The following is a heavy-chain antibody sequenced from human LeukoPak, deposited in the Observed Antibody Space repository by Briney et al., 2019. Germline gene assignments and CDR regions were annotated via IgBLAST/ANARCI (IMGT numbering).Heavy chain of an antibody. CDR3: ARHGGQWLDSFDY. V-gene: IGHV4-39*01. CDR1: GGSISSSSYY. D-gene: IGHD6-19*01. CDR2: IYYSGST. J-gene: IGHJ4*02. Sequence: SETLSLTCTVSGGSISSSSYYWGWIRQPPGTGLEWVGSIYYSGSTYYNPSLKSRVTISVDTSKNQFSLKLSSVTAADTAVYYCARHGGQWLDSFDYCGQGTLVTVSS.